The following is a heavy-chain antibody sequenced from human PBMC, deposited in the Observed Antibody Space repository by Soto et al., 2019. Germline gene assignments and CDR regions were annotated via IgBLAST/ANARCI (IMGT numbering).Heavy chain of an antibody. V-gene: IGHV1-24*01. CDR2: LDAEDGET. J-gene: IGHJ4*02. CDR1: GYSLSDLS. CDR3: ATLPRTIERTPAAIWSFDS. D-gene: IGHD2-2*01. Sequence: ASVKVSCKVSGYSLSDLSIHWVRQAPGKGLEWMGGLDAEDGETIYAQKLQGRGTMTEDTSTDTAYMELSSLTSEDTAMYYCATLPRTIERTPAAIWSFDSWGQGTLVTVAS.